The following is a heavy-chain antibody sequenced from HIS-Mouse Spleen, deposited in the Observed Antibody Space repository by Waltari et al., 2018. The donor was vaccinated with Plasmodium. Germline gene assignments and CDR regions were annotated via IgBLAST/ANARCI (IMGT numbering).Heavy chain of an antibody. V-gene: IGHV4-39*01. D-gene: IGHD1-26*01. CDR1: VGSISSSSYY. CDR2: IYYSGST. J-gene: IGHJ4*02. Sequence: QLQLQESGPGLVKPSETLSITCTVSVGSISSSSYYWGWIRQPPGKGLEWIGSIYYSGSTYYNPSLKSRVTISVDTSKNQFSLKLSSVTAADTAVYYCARRGGSYYYFDYWGQGTLVTVSS. CDR3: ARRGGSYYYFDY.